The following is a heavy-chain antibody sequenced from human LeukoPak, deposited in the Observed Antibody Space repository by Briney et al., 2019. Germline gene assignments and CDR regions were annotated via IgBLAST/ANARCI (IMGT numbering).Heavy chain of an antibody. CDR3: ARVLTTVTSYFDY. CDR2: ISSSGSTI. D-gene: IGHD4-17*01. Sequence: GGSLRLSCAASGFTFSSYEMNWVRQAPGKGLEWVSYISSSGSTIYYADSVKGRFTISRDNAKNSLYLQMSSLRAEDTAVYYCARVLTTVTSYFDYWGQGTLVTVSS. J-gene: IGHJ4*02. V-gene: IGHV3-48*03. CDR1: GFTFSSYE.